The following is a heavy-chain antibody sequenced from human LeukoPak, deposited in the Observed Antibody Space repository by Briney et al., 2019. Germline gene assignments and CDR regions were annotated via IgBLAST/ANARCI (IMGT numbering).Heavy chain of an antibody. D-gene: IGHD3-22*01. CDR1: GFTFSAYA. CDR2: ISGSGGNT. V-gene: IGHV3-23*01. J-gene: IGHJ1*01. CDR3: AGDRRYDSSGYFQH. Sequence: GGSLRLSCAASGFTFSAYAMSWVRQAPGKGLEWVSAISGSGGNTYYADSVKGRFTISRDNSKNTLYLQMNSLRAGDTAVYYCAGDRRYDSSGYFQHWGQGTLVTVSS.